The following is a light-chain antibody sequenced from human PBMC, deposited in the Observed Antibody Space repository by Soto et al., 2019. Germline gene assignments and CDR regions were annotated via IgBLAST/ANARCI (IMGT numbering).Light chain of an antibody. J-gene: IGKJ1*01. V-gene: IGKV1-39*01. Sequence: DIQMTQSPSSLSASVGDSVTITCRTSQTINNNLNWYQQKPGKAPKLLVYSASRLQSGVPSRFSGSGSGTNFTLTISDLQPEDFTTYYCQKSDSTPWTFGQGTKVEIK. CDR2: SAS. CDR3: QKSDSTPWT. CDR1: QTINNN.